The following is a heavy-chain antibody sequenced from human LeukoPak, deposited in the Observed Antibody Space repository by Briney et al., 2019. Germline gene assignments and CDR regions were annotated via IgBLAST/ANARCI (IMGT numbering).Heavy chain of an antibody. Sequence: SETLSLTCTVSGGSIYSSTDYWGWIRQPPGTGLEWIGSIIYSGTTYYNPSLKSRVAMSVDTTKNPFSLKLSSVTAADAAVYYCARHYYDSSGSYWGYYFDSWGQGTLATVSS. J-gene: IGHJ4*02. CDR1: GGSIYSSTDY. CDR3: ARHYYDSSGSYWGYYFDS. CDR2: IIYSGTT. D-gene: IGHD3-22*01. V-gene: IGHV4-39*01.